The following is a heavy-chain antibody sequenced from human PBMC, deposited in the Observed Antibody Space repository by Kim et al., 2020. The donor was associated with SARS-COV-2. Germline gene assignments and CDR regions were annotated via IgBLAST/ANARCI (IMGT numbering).Heavy chain of an antibody. CDR3: ARGRGHIVVVTAIPYYYYYGMDV. J-gene: IGHJ6*02. V-gene: IGHV4-34*01. CDR2: INHSGST. CDR1: GGSFSGYY. Sequence: SETLSLTCAVYGGSFSGYYWSWIRQPPGKGLEWIGEINHSGSTNYNPSLKSRVTISVDTSKNQFSLKLSSVTAADTAVYYCARGRGHIVVVTAIPYYYYYGMDVWGQGTTVTVSS. D-gene: IGHD2-21*02.